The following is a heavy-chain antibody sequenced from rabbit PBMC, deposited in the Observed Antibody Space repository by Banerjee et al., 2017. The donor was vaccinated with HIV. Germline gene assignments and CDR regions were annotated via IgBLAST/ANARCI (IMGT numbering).Heavy chain of an antibody. Sequence: QEQLVESGGDLVKPGASLTLTCKASGLDFSSSYWICWVRQAPGKGLEWIGCIYTGSSGSTYYASWAKGRFTISKTSWTTVTLQMTSLTAADTATYFCARDLTGVIGWNFNLWGPGTLVTVS. CDR3: ARDLTGVIGWNFNL. CDR2: IYTGSSGST. D-gene: IGHD1-1*01. J-gene: IGHJ4*01. CDR1: GLDFSSSYW. V-gene: IGHV1S45*01.